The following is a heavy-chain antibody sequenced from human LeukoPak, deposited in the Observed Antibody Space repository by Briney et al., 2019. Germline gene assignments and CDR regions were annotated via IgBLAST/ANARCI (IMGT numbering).Heavy chain of an antibody. V-gene: IGHV3-23*01. J-gene: IGHJ4*02. D-gene: IGHD5-12*01. CDR2: ISGSGGST. CDR3: AKGSWITLFDY. Sequence: GGSLRLSRAASGFTFSSYTMNWVRQAPGKGLEWVSAISGSGGSTYYADSVRGRFTISRDDSKNTLYLQMNSLRAEDTAVYYCAKGSWITLFDYWGQGTLVTVSS. CDR1: GFTFSSYT.